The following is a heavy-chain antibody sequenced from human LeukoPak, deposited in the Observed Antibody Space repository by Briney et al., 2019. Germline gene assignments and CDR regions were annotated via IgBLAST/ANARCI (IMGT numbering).Heavy chain of an antibody. CDR3: ARFSREQWLKDPEYFGY. J-gene: IGHJ4*02. D-gene: IGHD6-19*01. V-gene: IGHV3-21*01. Sequence: PGGSLRLSCATSGFTFNNYNMNWVRQAPGRALEWVSSITSSGTYIYYADSVKGRFTISRDNAKNSLYLQMNSLRAEDTAVYYCARFSREQWLKDPEYFGYWGQGTLVTVSS. CDR1: GFTFNNYN. CDR2: ITSSGTYI.